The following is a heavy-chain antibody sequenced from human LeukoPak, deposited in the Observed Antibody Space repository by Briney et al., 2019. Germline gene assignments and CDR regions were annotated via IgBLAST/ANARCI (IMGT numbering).Heavy chain of an antibody. CDR1: GYSFTSYW. CDR2: IYPGDSDT. V-gene: IGHV5-51*01. D-gene: IGHD3-22*01. CDR3: ARGGYYYDSSGYFNWFDP. Sequence: GESLKISCKGSGYSFTSYWIGWVRQMPGKGLEWVGIIYPGDSDTRYSPSFQGQVTISADKSISTAYLQWSSLKASDTAMYYCARGGYYYDSSGYFNWFDPWGQGTLVTVSS. J-gene: IGHJ5*02.